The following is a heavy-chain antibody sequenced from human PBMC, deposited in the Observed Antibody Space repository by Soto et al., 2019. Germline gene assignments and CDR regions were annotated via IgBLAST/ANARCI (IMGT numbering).Heavy chain of an antibody. CDR3: SPSLDY. V-gene: IGHV3-7*01. CDR1: GFTFSSYW. J-gene: IGHJ4*02. CDR2: INQDGSEK. Sequence: LRLSCAASGFTFSSYWMDWVRQAPGKGLEWVANINQDGSEKHYVDSVKGRFTISRDNAKNSLYLQMSSLTAEDSALYYCSPSLDYWGQGTLVTVSS.